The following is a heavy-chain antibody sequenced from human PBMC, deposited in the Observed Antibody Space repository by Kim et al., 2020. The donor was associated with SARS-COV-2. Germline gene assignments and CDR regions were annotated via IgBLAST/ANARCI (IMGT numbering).Heavy chain of an antibody. CDR3: AAPEYYDILTGYLAHSYYYYGMDV. Sequence: SVKVSCKASGFTFTSSAVQWVRQARGQRLEWIGWIVVGSGNTNYAQKFQERVTITRDMSTSTAYMELSSLRSEDTAVYYCAAPEYYDILTGYLAHSYYYYGMDVWGQGTTVTVSS. D-gene: IGHD3-9*01. CDR2: IVVGSGNT. CDR1: GFTFTSSA. V-gene: IGHV1-58*01. J-gene: IGHJ6*02.